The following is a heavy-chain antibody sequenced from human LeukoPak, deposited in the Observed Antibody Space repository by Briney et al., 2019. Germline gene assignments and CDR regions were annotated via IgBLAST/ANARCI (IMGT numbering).Heavy chain of an antibody. Sequence: GGSLRLSCAASGFTFSNYGMSWVRQAPGKGLVWVSRINSDGSSTSYADSVKGRFTISRDNAKNTLYLQMNSLRAEDTAVYYCARASFGFYSLDAFDIWGQGTMVTVSS. J-gene: IGHJ3*02. CDR1: GFTFSNYG. CDR2: INSDGSST. V-gene: IGHV3-74*01. D-gene: IGHD3-16*01. CDR3: ARASFGFYSLDAFDI.